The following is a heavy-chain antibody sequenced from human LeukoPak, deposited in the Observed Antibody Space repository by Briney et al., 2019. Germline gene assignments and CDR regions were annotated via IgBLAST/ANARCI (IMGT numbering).Heavy chain of an antibody. V-gene: IGHV3-21*01. D-gene: IGHD2-15*01. CDR1: GFTFSSYS. CDR2: ISSSSSYI. Sequence: GGSLRLSCAASGFTFSSYSMNWVRQAPGKGLEWVSSISSSSSYIYYADSVKGRFAISRDNAKNSLYLQMNSLRAEDTAVYYCARGGRGGYCSGGSCYSGHGMDVWGKGTTVTVSS. J-gene: IGHJ6*04. CDR3: ARGGRGGYCSGGSCYSGHGMDV.